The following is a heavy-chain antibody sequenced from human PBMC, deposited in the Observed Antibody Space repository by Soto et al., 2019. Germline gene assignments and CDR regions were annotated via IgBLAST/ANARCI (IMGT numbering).Heavy chain of an antibody. CDR1: GYSISSGYY. Sequence: LSLTCAVSGYSISSGYYWGWIRQPPGKGLEWLGSIFHSGTTYDNPSLKSRVTISVDMSNNQFSLKLTSVTAADTAVYYCARLLDDSSGYYYFDYWGRGSLVTVSS. CDR3: ARLLDDSSGYYYFDY. D-gene: IGHD3-22*01. CDR2: IFHSGTT. V-gene: IGHV4-38-2*01. J-gene: IGHJ4*02.